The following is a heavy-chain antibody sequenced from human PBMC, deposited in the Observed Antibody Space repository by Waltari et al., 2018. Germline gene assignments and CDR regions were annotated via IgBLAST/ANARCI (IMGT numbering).Heavy chain of an antibody. CDR3: AKDAFGNTYLDH. D-gene: IGHD3-10*01. J-gene: IGHJ5*02. CDR1: GFSLRPFG. CDR2: ASFDGSTT. Sequence: QVQLVESGGGVVQPGMSLRLPCAASGFSLRPFGMHWVRQAPGKGLGWVALASFDGSTTYYADSVRGRFTISRDNSKNTLYLDINTLRVDDTAIYYCAKDAFGNTYLDHWGQGTLVTASS. V-gene: IGHV3-30*18.